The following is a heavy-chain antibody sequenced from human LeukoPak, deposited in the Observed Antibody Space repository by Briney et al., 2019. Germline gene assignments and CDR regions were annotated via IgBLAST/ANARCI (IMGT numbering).Heavy chain of an antibody. Sequence: GASVKVSCKASGYTFTSYAMHWVRQAPGQRLEWMGWINAGNGNTKYSQKFQGRVTITRDTSASTAYMELSSLRSEDTAVYYCARHGLFLDSGGWYDYWGQGTLVTVSS. CDR2: INAGNGNT. J-gene: IGHJ4*02. CDR3: ARHGLFLDSGGWYDY. CDR1: GYTFTSYA. D-gene: IGHD6-19*01. V-gene: IGHV1-3*01.